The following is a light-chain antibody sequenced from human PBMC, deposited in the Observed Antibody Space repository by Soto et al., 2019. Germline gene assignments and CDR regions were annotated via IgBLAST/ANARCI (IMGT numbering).Light chain of an antibody. V-gene: IGKV1-27*01. Sequence: DIQMTQSPSSLAASVGDRVTITCRASQGIRNYVAWYQQKPGKAPKLLIHAASTLQPGVPSRFSGSGAGTDFTLTLSSLQPEDVATYYCQNYNRAPLTFGQGTKLEIK. CDR3: QNYNRAPLT. CDR1: QGIRNY. J-gene: IGKJ2*01. CDR2: AAS.